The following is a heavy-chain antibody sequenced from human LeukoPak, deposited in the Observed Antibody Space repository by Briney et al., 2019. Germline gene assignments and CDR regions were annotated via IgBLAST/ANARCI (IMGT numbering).Heavy chain of an antibody. V-gene: IGHV4-59*12. J-gene: IGHJ4*02. CDR1: GGSISSYY. CDR3: ARPFRVRGVKYFDY. Sequence: SEALSLTCTVSGGSISSYYWSWIRQPPGKGLEWIGYIYYSGSTNYNPSLKSRVTISVDTSKNQFSLKLSSVTAADTAVYYCARPFRVRGVKYFDYWGQGTLVTVSS. CDR2: IYYSGST. D-gene: IGHD3-10*01.